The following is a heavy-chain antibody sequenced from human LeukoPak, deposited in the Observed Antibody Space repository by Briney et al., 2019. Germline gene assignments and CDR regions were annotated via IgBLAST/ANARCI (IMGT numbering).Heavy chain of an antibody. CDR2: ISISSNYI. Sequence: GGSLRLSCAASGFTFSTYSMNWVRQAPGKGLEWVSSISISSNYIYYADSVKGRFTISRDNAKNSLYLQMNSLRAEDTAVYYCARADGSGAGYYMDFWGKGTTVTVSS. CDR3: ARADGSGAGYYMDF. CDR1: GFTFSTYS. V-gene: IGHV3-21*01. D-gene: IGHD1-26*01. J-gene: IGHJ6*03.